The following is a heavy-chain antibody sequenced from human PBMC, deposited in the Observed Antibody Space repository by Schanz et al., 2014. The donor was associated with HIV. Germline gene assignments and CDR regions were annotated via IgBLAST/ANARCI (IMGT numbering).Heavy chain of an antibody. J-gene: IGHJ1*01. D-gene: IGHD1-26*01. CDR1: GLTFSSYA. V-gene: IGHV3-23*01. CDR2: VGYGGDNT. CDR3: AKRGPYTGRYEYFQQ. Sequence: EVQLLESGGGLVQPGGSLRLSCAASGLTFSSYAMSWVRLAPGKGLEWVSTVGYGGDNTYYADSVEGRFTISRDNSKNTVYLQMNSLRAEDTALYYCAKRGPYTGRYEYFQQWGQGTLVTVSS.